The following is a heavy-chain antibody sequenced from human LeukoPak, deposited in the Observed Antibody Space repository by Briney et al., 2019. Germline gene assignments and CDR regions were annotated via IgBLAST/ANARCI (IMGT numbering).Heavy chain of an antibody. CDR2: INPSGGST. V-gene: IGHV1-46*01. CDR3: ARDQSQIVGATDKNFDY. Sequence: GASVKVSCKASGYTFTSYYMHWVRQAPGQGLEWMGIINPSGGSTSYAQKFQGRVTMTRDMSTSTVYMELSSLRSEDTAVYYCARDQSQIVGATDKNFDYWGQGTLVTVSS. CDR1: GYTFTSYY. D-gene: IGHD1-26*01. J-gene: IGHJ4*02.